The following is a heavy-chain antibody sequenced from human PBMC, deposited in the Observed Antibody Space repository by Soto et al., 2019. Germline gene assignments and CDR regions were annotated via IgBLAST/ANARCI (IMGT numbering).Heavy chain of an antibody. V-gene: IGHV3-15*07. D-gene: IGHD1-26*01. Sequence: GVSPXLSFAASGFPFNNSWINWVRQVPGKGLEWVGRVKSKADGGSGDYAAPVKGRFVVSRDDSKDIVYLQMNSLKIEDTGVYYCTTDSRTTLPEIRFDYWGHGTQVTVSS. J-gene: IGHJ4*01. CDR1: GFPFNNSW. CDR2: VKSKADGGSG. CDR3: TTDSRTTLPEIRFDY.